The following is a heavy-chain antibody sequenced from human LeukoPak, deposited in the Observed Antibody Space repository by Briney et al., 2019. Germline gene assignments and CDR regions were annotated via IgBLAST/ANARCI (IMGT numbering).Heavy chain of an antibody. V-gene: IGHV4-4*09. CDR1: GGSITSFY. Sequence: SETLSLTCSVSGGSITSFYWSWIRQAPGKGLECIGFIYINGDTSYNPSLKGRATLSLDTSRNQFSLRLTSVTAADTAVYYCAKTARTFPSWGPGILVTVSS. D-gene: IGHD1-7*01. CDR3: AKTARTFPS. J-gene: IGHJ5*02. CDR2: IYINGDT.